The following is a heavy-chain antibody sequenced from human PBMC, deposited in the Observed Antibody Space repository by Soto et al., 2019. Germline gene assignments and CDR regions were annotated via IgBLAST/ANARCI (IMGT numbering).Heavy chain of an antibody. V-gene: IGHV1-18*01. CDR3: ARNRPYGGNSGEADY. Sequence: ASVKVSCKASGDTFTSYGISWVRQAPGQGLEWMGWISAYNGNTNYAQKLQGRVTMTTDTSTSTAYMELRSLRSDDTAVYYCARNRPYGGNSGEADYWGQGTLVTVSS. CDR2: ISAYNGNT. D-gene: IGHD2-21*02. J-gene: IGHJ4*02. CDR1: GDTFTSYG.